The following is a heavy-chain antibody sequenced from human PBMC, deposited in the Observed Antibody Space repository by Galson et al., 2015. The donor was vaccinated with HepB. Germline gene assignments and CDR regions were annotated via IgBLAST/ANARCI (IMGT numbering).Heavy chain of an antibody. CDR3: ARAAAGSVGWFDP. D-gene: IGHD6-13*01. V-gene: IGHV3-30*04. CDR1: GFTFRNYA. CDR2: ISYDVSNK. J-gene: IGHJ5*02. Sequence: SLRLSCAASGFTFRNYAIHWVRQAPGKGLEWVALISYDVSNKYYAGSVRGRLTISRDNSKNTVYLQMNSLRTEDTAVYYCARAAAGSVGWFDPWGQGTLVTVSS.